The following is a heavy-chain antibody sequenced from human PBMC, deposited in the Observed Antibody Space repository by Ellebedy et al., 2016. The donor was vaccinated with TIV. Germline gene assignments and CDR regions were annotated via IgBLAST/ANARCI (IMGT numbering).Heavy chain of an antibody. V-gene: IGHV3-23*01. CDR2: ISGSGGST. Sequence: GESLKISCAASGFTFSSLAMNWVRQAPGKGLEWVSGISGSGGSTYYTDSVKGRFTISRDNSKNTLYLQMNSLRAEDTAVYFCARHTTMAYLFDFWGQGALVTVSS. D-gene: IGHD1-1*01. CDR1: GFTFSSLA. CDR3: ARHTTMAYLFDF. J-gene: IGHJ4*02.